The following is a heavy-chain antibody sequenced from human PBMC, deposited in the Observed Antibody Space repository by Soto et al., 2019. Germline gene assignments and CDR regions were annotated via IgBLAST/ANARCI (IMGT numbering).Heavy chain of an antibody. CDR1: GGSISSSSYY. D-gene: IGHD3-3*01. Sequence: PSETLSLTCTVSGGSISSSSYYWRWIRQPPGKGLEWIGSSYYSGSTYYNPSLKSRVTISVDTSKNQFSLKLTSVTAADTAVYYCARHVRDRFTIFGVVRGYMAVWGKRTRV. V-gene: IGHV4-39*01. J-gene: IGHJ6*03. CDR3: ARHVRDRFTIFGVVRGYMAV. CDR2: SYYSGST.